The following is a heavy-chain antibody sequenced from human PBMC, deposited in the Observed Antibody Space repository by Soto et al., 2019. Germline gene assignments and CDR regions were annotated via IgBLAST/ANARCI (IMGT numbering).Heavy chain of an antibody. CDR1: GFSLTTYDMG. Sequence: QITLKESGPTLVRPAQTLTLTCAFSGFSLTTYDMGVAWIRQPPGKALEWLALIYWDDDKRYSPSLTDRLAVSKDTSRNQVVLTITNFDPGDTATYFCAHAGDYDLLTFDHCGPGILVTVSS. D-gene: IGHD4-17*01. J-gene: IGHJ4*02. V-gene: IGHV2-5*02. CDR3: AHAGDYDLLTFDH. CDR2: IYWDDDK.